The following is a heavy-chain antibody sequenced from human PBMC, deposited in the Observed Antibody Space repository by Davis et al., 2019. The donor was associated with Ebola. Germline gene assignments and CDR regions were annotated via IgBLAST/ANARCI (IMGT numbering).Heavy chain of an antibody. CDR1: GFNISTNY. CDR2: IYSGGTT. J-gene: IGHJ6*02. V-gene: IGHV3-53*05. Sequence: GESLKISCAASGFNISTNYMSWVRQAPGRGLQWVAVIYSGGTTYHADSVGGRFTISRDNSKNTLYLQMNGLRPEDTAVYYCARDFPNNYGLDVWGQGTTVIVSS. CDR3: ARDFPNNYGLDV.